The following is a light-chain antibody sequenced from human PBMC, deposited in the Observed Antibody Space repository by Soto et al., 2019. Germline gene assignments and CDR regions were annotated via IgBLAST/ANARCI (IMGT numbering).Light chain of an antibody. J-gene: IGLJ1*01. CDR2: GNS. V-gene: IGLV1-40*01. CDR3: QSYDSSLTGSV. Sequence: QSVLTQPPSVSGAPGQRVTISCTGSSSNIGAGYDVHWYQQLPGTAPKLLIYGNSNRPSGVPDRFSGSKSGTSASLAITGLLAEDEADYYCQSYDSSLTGSVSGTGTKLTVL. CDR1: SSNIGAGYD.